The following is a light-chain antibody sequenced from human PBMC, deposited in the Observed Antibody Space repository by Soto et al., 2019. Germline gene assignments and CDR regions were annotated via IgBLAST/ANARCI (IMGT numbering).Light chain of an antibody. CDR1: QSVSSSY. Sequence: EIVLTQSPGTLSLSPGERATLSCRASQSVSSSYLAWYQQKPGQAPRLLIYVASSRAPGIPDRFSGSGSGKDFNLTISRLEPEDFAVYYCQQYGSSTWTFGQGTKLEIK. CDR2: VAS. V-gene: IGKV3-20*01. CDR3: QQYGSSTWT. J-gene: IGKJ1*01.